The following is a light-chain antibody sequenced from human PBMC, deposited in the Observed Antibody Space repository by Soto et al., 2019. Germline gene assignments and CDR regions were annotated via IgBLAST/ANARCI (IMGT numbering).Light chain of an antibody. Sequence: QSVLTQPPSASGSPGQSVAISCTGTSSDVGGFSYVSWYQQHPGKAPKLMIYEVSKRPSGVPARFSGSKSGNTAYLTVSGLQSEDEADYYCSSYARNRDILFGGGTKVTVL. J-gene: IGLJ3*02. CDR2: EVS. V-gene: IGLV2-8*01. CDR1: SSDVGGFSY. CDR3: SSYARNRDIL.